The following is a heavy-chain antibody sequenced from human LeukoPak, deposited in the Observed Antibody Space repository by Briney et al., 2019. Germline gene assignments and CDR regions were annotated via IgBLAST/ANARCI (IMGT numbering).Heavy chain of an antibody. CDR3: ARHSEVVPAAHKAFDI. Sequence: GGSLRLSCAASGFTFSSYGMHWVRQAPGKGLEWVAFIRYDGSNKYYADSVKGRFTISRDNSKNTLYLQMNSLRAEDTAVYYCARHSEVVPAAHKAFDIWGQGTMVTVSS. CDR1: GFTFSSYG. D-gene: IGHD2-2*01. CDR2: IRYDGSNK. V-gene: IGHV3-30*02. J-gene: IGHJ3*02.